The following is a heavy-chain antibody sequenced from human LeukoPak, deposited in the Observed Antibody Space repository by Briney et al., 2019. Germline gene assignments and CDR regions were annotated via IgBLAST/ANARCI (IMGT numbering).Heavy chain of an antibody. CDR2: IYYSGST. CDR1: GDSINSAAYY. J-gene: IGHJ4*02. Sequence: SKTLTLTCTVSGDSINSAAYYWRWIPQHPGKGLESIGYIYYSGSTSYNPSLQSRVTISIDTSKNQFSLKLSSVTAADTAVYYCARDNDFWSGYYSFDFWGRGTLVTVSS. CDR3: ARDNDFWSGYYSFDF. V-gene: IGHV4-31*03. D-gene: IGHD3-3*01.